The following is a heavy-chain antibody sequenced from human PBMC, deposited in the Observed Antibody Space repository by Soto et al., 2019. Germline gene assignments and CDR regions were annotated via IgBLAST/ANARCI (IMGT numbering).Heavy chain of an antibody. V-gene: IGHV3-23*01. CDR1: AVTFSNYA. CDR3: VAGQYFFDY. CDR2: ISDSGGST. D-gene: IGHD6-19*01. J-gene: IGHJ4*02. Sequence: GGFLRLSCAASAVTFSNYAMTWVRQAPGKGLEWVSSISDSGGSTNYADSVKDRFTISRDNSKKTLYLQMNSLRADDTAVYYCVAGQYFFDYCGQGTLVTVSS.